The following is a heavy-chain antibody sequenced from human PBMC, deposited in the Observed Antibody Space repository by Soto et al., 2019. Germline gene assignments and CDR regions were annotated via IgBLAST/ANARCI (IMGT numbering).Heavy chain of an antibody. CDR2: INTDGSGT. V-gene: IGHV3-74*01. CDR1: GFTFSSDW. D-gene: IGHD3-10*01. Sequence: GGSLRLSCAASGFTFSSDWLHWVRQAPGKGLEWVSRINTDGSGTSYADSVKGRFTISRDNAKNTLYLQMNSLRAEDTAIYHCTRDRPGPQHYFDYWGQGNMVTVSS. J-gene: IGHJ4*02. CDR3: TRDRPGPQHYFDY.